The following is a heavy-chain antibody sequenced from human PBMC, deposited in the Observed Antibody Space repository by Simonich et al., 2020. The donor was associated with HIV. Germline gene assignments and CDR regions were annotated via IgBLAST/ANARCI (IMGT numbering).Heavy chain of an antibody. CDR2: ISTYNTNT. Sequence: QVQLVQSGAEVKKPGASVKVSCKASGYTFTSYGINWVRQAPGQGLEWLGWISTYNTNTNYAQKPKDRVTMTAETSTSTAYMDLRSLRSDDTALYYCARDPEQLVRAEYFQHWGQGTLVTVSS. V-gene: IGHV1-18*01. CDR1: GYTFTSYG. CDR3: ARDPEQLVRAEYFQH. D-gene: IGHD6-6*01. J-gene: IGHJ1*01.